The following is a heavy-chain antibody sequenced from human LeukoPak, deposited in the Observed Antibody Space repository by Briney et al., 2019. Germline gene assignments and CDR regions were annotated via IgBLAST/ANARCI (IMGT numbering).Heavy chain of an antibody. J-gene: IGHJ4*02. V-gene: IGHV3-30*02. CDR2: IRYDGSNA. CDR3: ASSSISR. Sequence: GGSLRLSCAASGFAFNSHGMHWVRQAPGKGLEWVAFIRYDGSNAYYADCAKGRFTISRDNSNNALYLQMNSLRAEDTAVYYCASSSISRWGQGTLVTVSS. D-gene: IGHD2-2*01. CDR1: GFAFNSHG.